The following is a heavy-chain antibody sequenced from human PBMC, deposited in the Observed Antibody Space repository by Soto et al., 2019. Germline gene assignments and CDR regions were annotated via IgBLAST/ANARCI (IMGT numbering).Heavy chain of an antibody. CDR3: ARGHRAMEYYYYYGMDV. D-gene: IGHD5-18*01. CDR2: ISYSGST. J-gene: IGHJ6*02. Sequence: SETLSLTCSVSGGSISSSFWSWIRQPPGKELEWIGYISYSGSTTYNPSLKSRITLSVDTSKNQFSLRVASVTAADTAVYYCARGHRAMEYYYYYGMDVWGQGTTVTVS. V-gene: IGHV4-59*01. CDR1: GGSISSSF.